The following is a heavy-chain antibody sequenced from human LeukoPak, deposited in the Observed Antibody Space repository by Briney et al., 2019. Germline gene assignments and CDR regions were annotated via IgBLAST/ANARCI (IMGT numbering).Heavy chain of an antibody. CDR2: ITGYGAT. CDR3: AKGAAAGKVDWFDP. CDR1: GFTFSNFA. D-gene: IGHD6-13*01. V-gene: IGHV3-23*01. Sequence: PGGSLRLSCAASGFTFSNFAMMWVRQAPGTGLQWVSPITGYGATFYAASVRGRFTIFRDTSMNTLFLQMNSLGAEDTAVYYCAKGAAAGKVDWFDPWGQGTLVTVSS. J-gene: IGHJ5*02.